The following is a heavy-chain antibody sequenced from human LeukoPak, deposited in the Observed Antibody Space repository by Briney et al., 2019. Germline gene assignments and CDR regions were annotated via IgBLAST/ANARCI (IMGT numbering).Heavy chain of an antibody. CDR2: ISNDGSKK. J-gene: IGHJ4*02. CDR3: AKVLDDFWSGYYWGSPFDY. D-gene: IGHD3-3*01. Sequence: PGRSLRLSCAASGFTFSSYAMHWVRQAPGKGLEWVAVISNDGSKKQYADSVKGRFTISRDNSKNTLYLQMNSLRAEDTAVYYCAKVLDDFWSGYYWGSPFDYRGQGTLVTVSS. V-gene: IGHV3-30*04. CDR1: GFTFSSYA.